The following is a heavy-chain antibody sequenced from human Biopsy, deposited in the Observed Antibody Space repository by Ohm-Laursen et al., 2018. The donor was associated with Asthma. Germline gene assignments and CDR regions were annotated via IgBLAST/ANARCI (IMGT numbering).Heavy chain of an antibody. D-gene: IGHD4-17*01. CDR2: HEHEEGGT. J-gene: IGHJ4*02. Sequence: PSVKASCKMSGYSVTDISMHWVRQEPGQGLEWKGGHEHEEGGTVNARRFQGRVTMTEDTSTDTAYMELSSLSSDDTAVYYCASDFPKDYVRYNFQFWGQGTLVTVSS. V-gene: IGHV1-24*01. CDR3: ASDFPKDYVRYNFQF. CDR1: GYSVTDIS.